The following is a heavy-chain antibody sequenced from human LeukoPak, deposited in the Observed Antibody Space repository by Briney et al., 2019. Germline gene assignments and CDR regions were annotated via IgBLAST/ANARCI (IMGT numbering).Heavy chain of an antibody. Sequence: SQTLSLTCTVSGGSISTGDYYWSWIRQPPGKGLEWLASIYYSGAPTYNPSLKRRATISVDTSKNQFSLKMRSVTTADTAVYFCARESDWLFDSWGQGALVTVSS. CDR3: ARESDWLFDS. V-gene: IGHV4-61*08. D-gene: IGHD3-9*01. CDR2: IYYSGAP. J-gene: IGHJ4*02. CDR1: GGSISTGDYY.